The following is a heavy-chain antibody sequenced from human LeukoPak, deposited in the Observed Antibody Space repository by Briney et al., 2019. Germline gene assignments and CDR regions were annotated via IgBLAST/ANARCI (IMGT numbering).Heavy chain of an antibody. CDR3: ARDFWGSGQGGFDY. J-gene: IGHJ4*02. D-gene: IGHD3-10*01. CDR1: GFTFSSSA. CDR2: ISGSGDRT. Sequence: GGSLRLSCAASGFTFSSSAMSWVRQAPGKGLQWVSSISGSGDRTYYADSVKGRFTISRDNSKNTLYLQMNSLRAEDTALYYCARDFWGSGQGGFDYWGQGTLVTVSS. V-gene: IGHV3-23*01.